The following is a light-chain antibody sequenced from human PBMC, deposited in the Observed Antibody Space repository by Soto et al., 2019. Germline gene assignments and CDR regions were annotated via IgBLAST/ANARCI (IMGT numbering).Light chain of an antibody. Sequence: IVLTQSPAIMSLSPEESASLSCRASQSVSDYLAWYQQKPGQAPRLFIYDVSKRATGIPARFSGSGSGTDFTLTISSLEPEDFEVYFCQQRYDWPWTFGLGTKVDIK. V-gene: IGKV3-11*01. CDR1: QSVSDY. CDR2: DVS. J-gene: IGKJ1*01. CDR3: QQRYDWPWT.